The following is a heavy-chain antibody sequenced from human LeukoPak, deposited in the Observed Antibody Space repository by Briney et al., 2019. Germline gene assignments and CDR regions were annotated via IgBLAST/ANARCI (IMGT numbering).Heavy chain of an antibody. Sequence: SGGSLRLSCAASGFTFSSYAMHWVRQAPGKGLEWVSAISGSGGNTYCADSVKGRFTISRDNSKNTLYLQMNSLRAEDTAVYYCAKDRERYYYDSSGYHAAFDIWGQGTMVTVSS. V-gene: IGHV3-23*01. CDR3: AKDRERYYYDSSGYHAAFDI. CDR1: GFTFSSYA. J-gene: IGHJ3*02. D-gene: IGHD3-22*01. CDR2: ISGSGGNT.